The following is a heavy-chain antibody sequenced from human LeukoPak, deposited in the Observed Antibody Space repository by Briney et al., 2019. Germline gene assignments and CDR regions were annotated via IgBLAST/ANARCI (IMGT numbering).Heavy chain of an antibody. CDR2: IYYSGST. J-gene: IGHJ6*02. CDR3: ARGGGYYYGMDV. CDR1: GGSVSSGNYY. V-gene: IGHV4-61*01. Sequence: SETLSLTCTVSGGSVSSGNYYWSWIRQPPGKGLEWIGYIYYSGSTNYNPSLKSRVTISVDTSKNQFSLKLSSVTAADTAVYYCARGGGYYYGMDVWGQGTTVTVSS.